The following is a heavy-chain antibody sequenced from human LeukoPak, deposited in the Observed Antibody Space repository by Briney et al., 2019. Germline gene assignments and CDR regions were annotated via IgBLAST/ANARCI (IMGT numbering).Heavy chain of an antibody. J-gene: IGHJ1*01. CDR3: ASSLYYYDPHSIQN. Sequence: PSETLSLPCAIYGGSFSGYYWSWIRQPPGKGLEWIGEINHSGSTNYNPSLKSRVTISVDTSKNQFSLKLSSVTAADTAVYYCASSLYYYDPHSIQNWGQGTLVTVSS. D-gene: IGHD3-22*01. CDR1: GGSFSGYY. CDR2: INHSGST. V-gene: IGHV4-34*01.